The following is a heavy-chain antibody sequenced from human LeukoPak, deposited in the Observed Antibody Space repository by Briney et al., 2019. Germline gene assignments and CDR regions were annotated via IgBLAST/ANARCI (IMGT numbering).Heavy chain of an antibody. Sequence: PGGSLRLSCAASGFTFSSYAMHWVRQAPGKGLEWVAVISYDGSNKYYADSVKGRFTISRDNSKNTLYLQMNSLRAEDTAVYYCAKANGDYYYYYYMDVWGKGTTVTVSS. J-gene: IGHJ6*03. CDR3: AKANGDYYYYYYMDV. D-gene: IGHD4-17*01. CDR2: ISYDGSNK. CDR1: GFTFSSYA. V-gene: IGHV3-30*04.